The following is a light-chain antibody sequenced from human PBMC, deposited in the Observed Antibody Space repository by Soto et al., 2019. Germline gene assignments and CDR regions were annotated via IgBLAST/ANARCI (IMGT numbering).Light chain of an antibody. CDR1: HSVSSNY. CDR2: DVS. CDR3: RQYGISPP. Sequence: EIVLTQSPGTLSLSPGERATLSCRSSHSVSSNYLAWYQQKPGQAPRLLIYDVSSRATGIPDSFSGSGSGTDFTLTIRRRGLVDFAVYYCRQYGISPPFGKGPRVEIK. J-gene: IGKJ1*01. V-gene: IGKV3-20*01.